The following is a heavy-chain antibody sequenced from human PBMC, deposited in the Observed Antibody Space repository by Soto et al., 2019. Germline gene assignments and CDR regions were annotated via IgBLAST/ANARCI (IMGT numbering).Heavy chain of an antibody. D-gene: IGHD3-16*01. J-gene: IGHJ6*03. CDR1: GFKFSYYG. V-gene: IGHV3-33*01. CDR2: IWYDGGRD. CDR3: ARGTSHFYYYMDV. Sequence: QVQLVESGGGVVQPGTSLRLSCTASGFKFSYYGMHWVRQGPGKGLEWVAVIWYDGGRDYYSDSVEGRFSISRDNFKNRVYLKMSRQRFEDTAVYYCARGTSHFYYYMDVWGAGTTVTVS.